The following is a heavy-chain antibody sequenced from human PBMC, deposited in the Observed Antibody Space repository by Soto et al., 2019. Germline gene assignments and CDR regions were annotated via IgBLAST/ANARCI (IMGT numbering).Heavy chain of an antibody. J-gene: IGHJ5*02. CDR1: GGTFSSYT. CDR2: IIPVHGIA. CDR3: ARGVAGPLHWFDP. V-gene: IGHV1-69*02. Sequence: GASVKVSCKASGGTFSSYTISWVRQAPGQGLEWMGRIIPVHGIANYAQKFQGRVTITRDTSTSTAYMELSSLRSEDTAVYYCARGVAGPLHWFDPWGQGTLVTVSS. D-gene: IGHD6-19*01.